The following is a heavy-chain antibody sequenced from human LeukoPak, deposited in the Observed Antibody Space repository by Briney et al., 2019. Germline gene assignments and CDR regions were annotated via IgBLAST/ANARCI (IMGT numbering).Heavy chain of an antibody. J-gene: IGHJ3*02. D-gene: IGHD1/OR15-1a*01. V-gene: IGHV5-51*01. CDR3: ARRGRENIESPSKEVRAFDI. CDR2: IYPGDSDT. Sequence: GESLKISCKGSGYSFTSYWIGWVRQMPGKGLEWMGIIYPGDSDTRYSPSFQGQVTISADKSISTAYLQWSSLKASDTAMYYCARRGRENIESPSKEVRAFDIWGQGTMVTVSS. CDR1: GYSFTSYW.